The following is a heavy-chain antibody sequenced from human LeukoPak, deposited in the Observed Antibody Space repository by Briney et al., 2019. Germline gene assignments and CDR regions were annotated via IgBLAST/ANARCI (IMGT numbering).Heavy chain of an antibody. CDR1: GFTFSSYA. CDR2: IIGSGGST. D-gene: IGHD2-2*01. J-gene: IGHJ4*02. V-gene: IGHV3-23*01. Sequence: GGSLRLSCAASGFTFSSYAMSWVRQAPGKGLEWVSAIIGSGGSTYYADSVKGRFTISRDNSKNTLYLQMNSLRAEDTAVYYCGRWAGYCSSTSCRELDYWVEGAMVSVSS. CDR3: GRWAGYCSSTSCRELDY.